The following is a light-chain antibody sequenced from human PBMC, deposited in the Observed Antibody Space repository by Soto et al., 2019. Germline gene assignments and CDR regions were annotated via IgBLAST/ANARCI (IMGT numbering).Light chain of an antibody. J-gene: IGLJ1*01. CDR2: EVS. CDR1: DSDVGLYDF. CDR3: ISYTSDDVRYV. V-gene: IGLV2-14*01. Sequence: QSVLTQPASVSGTPGQSITISCTGSDSDVGLYDFVSWYPHHPGRAPKLIVSEVSHRPSGVSNRFYGSKSGNTASLTISGLQSEDEADYYCISYTSDDVRYVFGTGTKVTVL.